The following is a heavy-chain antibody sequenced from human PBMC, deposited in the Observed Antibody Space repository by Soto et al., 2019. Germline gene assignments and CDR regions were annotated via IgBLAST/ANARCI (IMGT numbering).Heavy chain of an antibody. CDR3: ARGGSGRGYSSSRLRYYFDY. D-gene: IGHD6-13*01. V-gene: IGHV4-34*01. CDR1: GGSFSGYY. J-gene: IGHJ4*02. Sequence: SETLSLTCAVYGGSFSGYYWSWIRQPPGKGLEWIGEINHSGSTNYNPSLKSRVTISVDTSKNQFSLKLSSVTAADTAVYYCARGGSGRGYSSSRLRYYFDYWGQGTLVTVSS. CDR2: INHSGST.